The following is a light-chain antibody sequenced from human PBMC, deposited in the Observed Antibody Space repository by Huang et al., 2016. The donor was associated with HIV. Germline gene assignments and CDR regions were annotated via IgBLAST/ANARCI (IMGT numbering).Light chain of an antibody. CDR2: DAY. CDR3: QQRSNWPPWT. J-gene: IGKJ1*01. V-gene: IGKV3-11*01. CDR1: QSLSSY. Sequence: DIVLTQSPATLSLSPGERAPLTCRASQSLSSYLAWYQQKPGQAPRLLIYDAYNRATGIPGRVSGSGSGTDFTLTISSLEPEDFAVYYCQQRSNWPPWTFGQGTNVEIK.